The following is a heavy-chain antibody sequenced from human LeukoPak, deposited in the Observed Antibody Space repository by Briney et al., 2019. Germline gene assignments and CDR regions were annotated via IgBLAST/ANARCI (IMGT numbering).Heavy chain of an antibody. CDR2: INRSGST. J-gene: IGHJ4*02. V-gene: IGHV4-34*01. CDR3: ARGRSSGLSSSIDN. CDR1: GGSFRAYY. Sequence: SETLSLTCAVYGGSFRAYYWSWIRQSPGKGLEWIGEINRSGSTNYTPSLKSRVTMSLDTSKNQFSLRLKSVTAADTALYYCARGRSSGLSSSIDNWGQGTLVTVSS. D-gene: IGHD6-19*01.